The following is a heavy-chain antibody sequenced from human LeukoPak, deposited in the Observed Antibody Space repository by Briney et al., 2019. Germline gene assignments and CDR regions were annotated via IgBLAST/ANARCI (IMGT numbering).Heavy chain of an antibody. Sequence: GGSLRLSCAASGFTFSSYWMTWVRQAPGKGLEWVANIKEDGSETYYVDSVKGRLTISRDNARNSLYLQMNSLRDEDTAVYYCGRNKGVAVWSQGTLVTVSS. J-gene: IGHJ4*02. V-gene: IGHV3-7*05. CDR3: GRNKGVAV. CDR2: IKEDGSET. CDR1: GFTFSSYW. D-gene: IGHD6-19*01.